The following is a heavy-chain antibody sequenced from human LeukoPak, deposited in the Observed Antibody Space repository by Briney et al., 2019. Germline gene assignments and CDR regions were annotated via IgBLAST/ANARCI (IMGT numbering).Heavy chain of an antibody. Sequence: GGSLRPSCAASGFTFGNYWMHWVRQAPGKGLLWVSRISGDGSSATYADSVQGRFTISRDNAKNTVYLQMNSLRAEDTAVYYCVSGYCSISTCYRGAYWGQGALVTVSS. CDR2: ISGDGSSA. J-gene: IGHJ4*02. CDR3: VSGYCSISTCYRGAY. CDR1: GFTFGNYW. V-gene: IGHV3-74*01. D-gene: IGHD2-2*03.